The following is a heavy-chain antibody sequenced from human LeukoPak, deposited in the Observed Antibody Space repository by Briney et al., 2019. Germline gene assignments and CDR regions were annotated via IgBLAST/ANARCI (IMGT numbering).Heavy chain of an antibody. CDR1: GDSIRTYY. Sequence: KPSETLSLTCSVSGDSIRTYYWSWIRQPPGKGLEWIGYIYYSGSTNYNPSLKSRVTISVDTSKNQFSLKLSSVTAADTAVYYCARGRTGDVFSYYYYYYMDVWGKGTTVTVSS. J-gene: IGHJ6*03. D-gene: IGHD7-27*01. CDR2: IYYSGST. CDR3: ARGRTGDVFSYYYYYYMDV. V-gene: IGHV4-59*12.